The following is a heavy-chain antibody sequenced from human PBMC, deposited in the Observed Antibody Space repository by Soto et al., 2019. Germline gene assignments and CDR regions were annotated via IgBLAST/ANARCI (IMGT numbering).Heavy chain of an antibody. J-gene: IGHJ4*02. CDR3: ARMVGATLVDF. D-gene: IGHD1-26*01. Sequence: QVQLQESGPGLVRPSGTLSLTCAVSGASISSTTSGNWWSWVRQPPGKGLEWIGEIYHSGSTNYNHSRKGGVTMPVEKSKNQLSLKLCSVTAADAAVYYCARMVGATLVDFWGQGTLVTVSS. CDR1: GASISSTTSGNW. CDR2: IYHSGST. V-gene: IGHV4-4*02.